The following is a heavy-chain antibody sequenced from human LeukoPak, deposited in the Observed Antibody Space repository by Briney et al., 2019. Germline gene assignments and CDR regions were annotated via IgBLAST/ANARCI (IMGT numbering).Heavy chain of an antibody. Sequence: GGSLRLSCAASGFTFSSSAMSWVRQAPGKGLEWVSTISFSGGTTYYADSVKGRFTISRDNSENTLYLQMNSLRAEDTAVYFCAKFGALGEIAGATTTDFDSWGLGTLVTVSS. V-gene: IGHV3-23*01. CDR3: AKFGALGEIAGATTTDFDS. D-gene: IGHD1-26*01. CDR1: GFTFSSSA. J-gene: IGHJ4*02. CDR2: ISFSGGTT.